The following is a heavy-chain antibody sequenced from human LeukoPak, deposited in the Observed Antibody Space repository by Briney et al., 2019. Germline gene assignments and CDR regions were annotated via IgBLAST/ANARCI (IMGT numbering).Heavy chain of an antibody. CDR2: ISYDGSNK. V-gene: IGHV3-30*04. D-gene: IGHD3-3*01. CDR3: ARFLVAADDGRRLDY. J-gene: IGHJ4*02. CDR1: GFTFSSYA. Sequence: QSGGSLRLSCAASGFTFSSYAMHWVRQAPGKGLEWVAVISYDGSNKYYADSVKGRFTISRDNSKNTLYLQMNSLRAEDTAVYYCARFLVAADDGRRLDYWGQGTLVTVSS.